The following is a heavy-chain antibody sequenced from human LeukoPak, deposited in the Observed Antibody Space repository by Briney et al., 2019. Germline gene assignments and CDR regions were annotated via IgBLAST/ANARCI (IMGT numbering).Heavy chain of an antibody. V-gene: IGHV4-39*01. J-gene: IGHJ4*02. Sequence: TSETLSLTCTVSGGSTSSSSYFWGWIRQPPGKGLEWIGSIYYSGSTYYNPSLKSRVTISVDTSKNQFSLNLSSVTAADTAVYYCARHADSSGYYFFDFWGQGTLVTVSS. CDR3: ARHADSSGYYFFDF. CDR2: IYYSGST. CDR1: GGSTSSSSYF. D-gene: IGHD3-22*01.